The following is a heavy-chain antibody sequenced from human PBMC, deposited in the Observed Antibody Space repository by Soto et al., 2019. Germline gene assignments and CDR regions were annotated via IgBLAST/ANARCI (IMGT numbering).Heavy chain of an antibody. V-gene: IGHV2-5*01. CDR3: AQVDDVAALFAY. J-gene: IGHJ4*02. CDR1: GFSLSTTGEG. CDR2: IYWNDDK. D-gene: IGHD6-6*01. Sequence: QITLKESGPTLVKPTQTLTLTCTFSGFSLSTTGEGVGWIRQPPGKALGWLAVIYWNDDKSYSPSLKSRLTISKDTSKKQVVLTMMNTAPVDTGTYYCAQVDDVAALFAYLGQGTLATAPS.